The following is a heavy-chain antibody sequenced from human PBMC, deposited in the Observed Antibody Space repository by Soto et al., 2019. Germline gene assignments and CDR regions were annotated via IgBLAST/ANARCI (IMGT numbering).Heavy chain of an antibody. J-gene: IGHJ6*02. D-gene: IGHD5-12*01. CDR1: GFTFSSYA. Sequence: PGGSLRLSCAASGFTFSSYAMHWVRQAPGKGLEWVAVISYDGSNKYYADSVKGRFTISRDNSKNTLYLQMNSLRAEDTAVYYCARDGNSYDPLNYYYYYGMDFWGQGTTVTVSS. CDR2: ISYDGSNK. V-gene: IGHV3-30-3*01. CDR3: ARDGNSYDPLNYYYYYGMDF.